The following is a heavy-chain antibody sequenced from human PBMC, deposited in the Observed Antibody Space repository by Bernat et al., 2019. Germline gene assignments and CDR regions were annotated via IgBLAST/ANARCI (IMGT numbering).Heavy chain of an antibody. CDR3: ARGITMVQGMDY. Sequence: EVQLLESGGGLVQPGGSLRLSCAASGFTFSSYAMSWVRQAPEKGLEWVSAISGSGGSTYYADSVKGRFTISRDNSKNTLYLQMNSLRAEDTAVYYCARGITMVQGMDYWGQGTLVTVSS. CDR2: ISGSGGST. CDR1: GFTFSSYA. J-gene: IGHJ4*02. D-gene: IGHD3-10*01. V-gene: IGHV3-23*01.